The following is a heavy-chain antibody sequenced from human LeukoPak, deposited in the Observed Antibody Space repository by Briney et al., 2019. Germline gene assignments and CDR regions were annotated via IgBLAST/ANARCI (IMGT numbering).Heavy chain of an antibody. Sequence: ASVKVSCKASGYTFTSYDINWVRQATGQGLEWMGWMNPNSGNTGYAEKFQGRVAITRNTSISTAYMELSSLRYEDTAVYCCARGVDIVATGDWFDPWGQGNLVTVSS. D-gene: IGHD5-12*01. CDR2: MNPNSGNT. J-gene: IGHJ5*02. CDR3: ARGVDIVATGDWFDP. V-gene: IGHV1-8*03. CDR1: GYTFTSYD.